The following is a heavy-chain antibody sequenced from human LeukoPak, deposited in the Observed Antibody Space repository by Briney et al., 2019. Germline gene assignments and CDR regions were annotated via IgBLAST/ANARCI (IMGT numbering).Heavy chain of an antibody. D-gene: IGHD3-22*01. Sequence: SETLSLTCAVYGGSFSGYYWSWIRQPPGKGLEWIGEINHSGSTNYNPSLKSRVTISVDTSKNQFSLKLSSVTAADTAVYYCARHPSLYYYDSSGYYYGMDVWGQGTTVTVSS. CDR3: ARHPSLYYYDSSGYYYGMDV. J-gene: IGHJ6*02. CDR2: INHSGST. CDR1: GGSFSGYY. V-gene: IGHV4-34*01.